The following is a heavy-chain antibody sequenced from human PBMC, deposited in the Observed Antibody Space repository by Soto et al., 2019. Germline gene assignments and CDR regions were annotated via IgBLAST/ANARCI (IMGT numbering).Heavy chain of an antibody. J-gene: IGHJ4*02. CDR1: GYTFTGYY. CDR3: ARGGVYYDSSGYYHLIDY. V-gene: IGHV1-2*02. D-gene: IGHD3-22*01. Sequence: ASVKVSCKASGYTFTGYYMHWVRQAPGQGLEWMGWINPNSGGTNYAQKFQGRVTMTRDTSISTAYMELSRLRSDDTAVYYCARGGVYYDSSGYYHLIDYWGQGTLVTV. CDR2: INPNSGGT.